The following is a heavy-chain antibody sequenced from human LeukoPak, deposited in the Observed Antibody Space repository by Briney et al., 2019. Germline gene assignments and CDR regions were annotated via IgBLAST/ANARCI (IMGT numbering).Heavy chain of an antibody. CDR3: AKDPFSGRPY. J-gene: IGHJ4*02. CDR1: GFTFSSYG. V-gene: IGHV3-23*01. Sequence: GGSLRLSCAASGFTFSSYGMSWVRQAPGKGLEWVSAISGSGGSTYYADSVKGRFTISRDNAKNSLYLQMNSLRAEDTAVYYCAKDPFSGRPYWGQGTLVTVSS. CDR2: ISGSGGST. D-gene: IGHD3-10*01.